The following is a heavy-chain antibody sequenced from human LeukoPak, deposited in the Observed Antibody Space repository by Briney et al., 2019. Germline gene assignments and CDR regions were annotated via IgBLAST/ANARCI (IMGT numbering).Heavy chain of an antibody. V-gene: IGHV3-23*01. D-gene: IGHD3-9*01. CDR3: ARDQKRYFDWFRPDILYYYGMDV. CDR2: ISGSGGST. Sequence: GGSLRLSCAASGFTISSYAMSWVRQAPGKGLEWVSAISGSGGSTYYADSVKGRFTISRDNSKNTLYLQMNSLRAEDTAVYYCARDQKRYFDWFRPDILYYYGMDVWGQGTTVIVSS. J-gene: IGHJ6*02. CDR1: GFTISSYA.